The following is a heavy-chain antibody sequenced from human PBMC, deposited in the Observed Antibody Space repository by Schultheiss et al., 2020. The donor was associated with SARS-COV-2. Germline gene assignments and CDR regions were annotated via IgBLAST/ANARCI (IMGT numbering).Heavy chain of an antibody. Sequence: GGSLRLSCAASGFTFSSYGMHWVRQAPGKGLEWVAVIWYDGSNKYYADSVKGRFTISRDNSKNTLYLQMNSLRAEDTAVYYCARVGIAAAGRPSYYYYYYMDVWGKGATVTVSS. V-gene: IGHV3-33*01. CDR2: IWYDGSNK. CDR3: ARVGIAAAGRPSYYYYYYMDV. J-gene: IGHJ6*03. CDR1: GFTFSSYG. D-gene: IGHD6-13*01.